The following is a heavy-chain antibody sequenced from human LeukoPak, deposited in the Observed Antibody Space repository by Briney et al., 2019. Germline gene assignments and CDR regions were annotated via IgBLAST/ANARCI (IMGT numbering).Heavy chain of an antibody. CDR2: IYTDGTI. J-gene: IGHJ4*02. CDR1: GFSFSNYE. Sequence: PGGSLRLSCVAFGFSFSNYEFSRVRQAPGKGPEWLSHIYTDGTIYQADSVKGRFAISRDNAKSSLYLEMNSLRVADTAVYYCARASDSFFDQWGQGTLVTVSS. V-gene: IGHV3-48*03. D-gene: IGHD2-21*01. CDR3: ARASDSFFDQ.